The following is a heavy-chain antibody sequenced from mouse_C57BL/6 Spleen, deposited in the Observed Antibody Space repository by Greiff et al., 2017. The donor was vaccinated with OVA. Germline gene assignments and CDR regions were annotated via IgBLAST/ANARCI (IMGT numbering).Heavy chain of an antibody. V-gene: IGHV3-6*01. CDR3: ARDGTVVATPHYYAMDY. Sequence: ESGPGLVKPSQSLSLTCSVTGYSITSGYYWNWIRQFPGNKLEWMGYISYDGSNNYNPSLKNRISITRDTSKNQFFLKLNSVTTEDTATYYCARDGTVVATPHYYAMDYWGQGTSVTVSS. CDR2: ISYDGSN. J-gene: IGHJ4*01. CDR1: GYSITSGYY. D-gene: IGHD1-1*01.